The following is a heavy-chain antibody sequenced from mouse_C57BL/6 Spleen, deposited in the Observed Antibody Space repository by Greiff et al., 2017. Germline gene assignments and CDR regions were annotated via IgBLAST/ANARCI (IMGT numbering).Heavy chain of an antibody. V-gene: IGHV1-26*01. CDR1: GYTFTDYY. Sequence: VQLQQSGPELVKPGASVKISCKASGYTFTDYYMNWVKQSHGKSLEWIGDINPNNGGTSYNQKFKGKATLTVDKSSSTAYMELRSLTSEDSAVYYCASGDDYASAMDDWGQGTSVTVSS. CDR2: INPNNGGT. CDR3: ASGDDYASAMDD. J-gene: IGHJ4*01. D-gene: IGHD2-4*01.